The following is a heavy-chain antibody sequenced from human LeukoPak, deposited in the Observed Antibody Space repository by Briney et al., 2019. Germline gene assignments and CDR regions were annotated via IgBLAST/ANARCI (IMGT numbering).Heavy chain of an antibody. Sequence: GGSLRLSCAASGFTFSSYSMNWVRQAPGKGLGWVSYITSSGSVMYHADSVRGRFTSSRDNAKDSLYLEMNSLRDEDTAVYSCARDVRWLRFVFDNWGQGTLVTVSS. J-gene: IGHJ4*02. V-gene: IGHV3-48*02. D-gene: IGHD5-12*01. CDR3: ARDVRWLRFVFDN. CDR1: GFTFSSYS. CDR2: ITSSGSVM.